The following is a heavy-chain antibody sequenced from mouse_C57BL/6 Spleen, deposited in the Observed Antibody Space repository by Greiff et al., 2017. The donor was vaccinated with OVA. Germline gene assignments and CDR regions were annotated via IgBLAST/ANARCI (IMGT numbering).Heavy chain of an antibody. CDR1: GFTFSNYW. J-gene: IGHJ2*01. D-gene: IGHD1-1*01. CDR3: STVVAYYFDY. V-gene: IGHV6-3*01. Sequence: LQQSGGGLVQPGGSMKLSCVASGFTFSNYWMNWVRQSPEKGLEWVAQIRLKSDNYATHYAESVKGRFTISRDDSKSSVYLQMNNLRAEDTGIYYCSTVVAYYFDYWGQGTTLTVSS. CDR2: IRLKSDNYAT.